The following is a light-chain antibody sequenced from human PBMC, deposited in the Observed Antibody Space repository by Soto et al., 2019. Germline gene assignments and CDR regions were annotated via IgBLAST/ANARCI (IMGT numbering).Light chain of an antibody. Sequence: DIQVTQSPSSLSASVGDRVTITCRASQNIFTYLNWYQQRPGQAPNLLIYATSNLQSGVPSRFSGSGSGTDFTLTISSLQHEDFATYYCQHSYSSPTFGQGTMVEIK. V-gene: IGKV1-39*01. CDR2: ATS. J-gene: IGKJ2*01. CDR3: QHSYSSPT. CDR1: QNIFTY.